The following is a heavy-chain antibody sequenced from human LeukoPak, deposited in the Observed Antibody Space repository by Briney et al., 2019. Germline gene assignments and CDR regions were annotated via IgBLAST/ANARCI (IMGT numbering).Heavy chain of an antibody. Sequence: EASVKVSCKASGYTFTNYPMNWVRQAPGQGLEWMGYINTNTGNPTYAQGITGRFVFSLDTSVSTAYLQISNVKTEDTAVYYCARDYYDNTGVRAFDYWGQGTLVTVSS. CDR1: GYTFTNYP. V-gene: IGHV7-4-1*02. J-gene: IGHJ4*02. D-gene: IGHD3-22*01. CDR3: ARDYYDNTGVRAFDY. CDR2: INTNTGNP.